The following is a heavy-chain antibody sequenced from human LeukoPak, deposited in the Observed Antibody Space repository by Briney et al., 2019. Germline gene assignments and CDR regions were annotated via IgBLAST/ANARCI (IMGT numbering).Heavy chain of an antibody. CDR3: ARDYSSSSANWLDP. Sequence: GASVKVSCKASGYTFTSYDINWVRQATGQGLEWMGWMNPNSGNTAYAQKFQGRVTTTRNTSISTAYMELSSLRSEDTAVYYCARDYSSSSANWLDPWGQGTLVTVSS. J-gene: IGHJ5*02. V-gene: IGHV1-8*03. CDR2: MNPNSGNT. CDR1: GYTFTSYD. D-gene: IGHD6-6*01.